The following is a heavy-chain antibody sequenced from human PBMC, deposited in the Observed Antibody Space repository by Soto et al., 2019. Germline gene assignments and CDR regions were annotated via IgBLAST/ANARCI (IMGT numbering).Heavy chain of an antibody. J-gene: IGHJ6*02. CDR3: AGGEYQLLYPIYYYGMDV. Sequence: EVQLVESGGGLVKPGGSLRLSCAASGFTFSSYSMNWVRQAPGKGLEWVSSISSSSSYIYYADSVKGRFTISRDNAKNSLYLQMTSLRAEDTAVYYCAGGEYQLLYPIYYYGMDVWGQGTTVTVSS. CDR1: GFTFSSYS. CDR2: ISSSSSYI. D-gene: IGHD2-2*02. V-gene: IGHV3-21*01.